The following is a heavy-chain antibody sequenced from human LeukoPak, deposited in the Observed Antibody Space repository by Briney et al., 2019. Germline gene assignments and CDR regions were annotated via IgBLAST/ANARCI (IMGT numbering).Heavy chain of an antibody. J-gene: IGHJ6*04. CDR2: IYYSGST. CDR3: ARELRGYSYGTDSYYYYGMDV. CDR1: GGSISSGGYY. D-gene: IGHD5-18*01. Sequence: SETLSLTCTVSGGSISSGGYYWSWIRQHPGKGVEWIGYIYYSGSTYYNPSLKSRVTISVDTSKNQFSLKLSSVTAADTAVYYCARELRGYSYGTDSYYYYGMDVWGKGTTVTVSS. V-gene: IGHV4-31*03.